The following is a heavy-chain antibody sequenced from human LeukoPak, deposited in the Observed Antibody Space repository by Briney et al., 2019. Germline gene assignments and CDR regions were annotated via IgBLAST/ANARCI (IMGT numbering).Heavy chain of an antibody. CDR2: IYPGDSDT. D-gene: IGHD2-21*02. CDR1: GSNFTSYW. V-gene: IGHV5-51*01. CDR3: ASGRTYCGGDCQNDAFDI. Sequence: GGSLEISGQGSGSNFTSYWIGGVRQLPGKGLEGMGIIYPGDSDTRYSPSFQGQVTISADKSISTAYLQWSSLKASDTAMYYCASGRTYCGGDCQNDAFDIWGQGTMVTVSS. J-gene: IGHJ3*02.